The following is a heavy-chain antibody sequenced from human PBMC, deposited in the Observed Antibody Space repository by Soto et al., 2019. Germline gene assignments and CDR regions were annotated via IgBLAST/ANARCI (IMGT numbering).Heavy chain of an antibody. CDR3: ARAVYCGGDCYSYYFDY. D-gene: IGHD2-21*02. J-gene: IGHJ4*02. CDR2: ISAYNGNT. V-gene: IGHV1-18*04. Sequence: ASVKVSCKASGYTFTSYGISWVRQAPGQGLEWMGWISAYNGNTNYAQKLQGRVTMTTDTSTSTAYMELRSLRSDDTAVYYCARAVYCGGDCYSYYFDYWGQGTLVTVSS. CDR1: GYTFTSYG.